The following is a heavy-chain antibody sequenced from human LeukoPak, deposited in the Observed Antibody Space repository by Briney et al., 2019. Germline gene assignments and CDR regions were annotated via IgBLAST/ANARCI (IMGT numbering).Heavy chain of an antibody. CDR2: IYTSGST. CDR1: GGSISSYY. D-gene: IGHD3-3*01. J-gene: IGHJ5*02. V-gene: IGHV4-4*07. CDR3: ARWYYDFWSGYEGGWFDP. Sequence: KASETLSLTCTVSGGSISSYYWSWIRQPAGKGLEWIGRIYTSGSTNYNPSLKSRVTISVDTSKNQFSLKLSSVTAADTAVYYCARWYYDFWSGYEGGWFDPWGQGTLVTVSS.